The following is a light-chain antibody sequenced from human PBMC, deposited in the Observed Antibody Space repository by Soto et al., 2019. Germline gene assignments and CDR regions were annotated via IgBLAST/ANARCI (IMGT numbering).Light chain of an antibody. CDR2: AAS. V-gene: IGKV3-20*01. CDR3: QQYGGSPPVT. J-gene: IGKJ3*01. Sequence: EIVLTQSPGTLSLSPGERATLSCRASQTISSAYLAWCQQKPGQAPRLLIYAASSRAAAIPDRFSGSGSGTDFTLTISRLEPEDFAVYYCQQYGGSPPVTFGPGTKVDIK. CDR1: QTISSAY.